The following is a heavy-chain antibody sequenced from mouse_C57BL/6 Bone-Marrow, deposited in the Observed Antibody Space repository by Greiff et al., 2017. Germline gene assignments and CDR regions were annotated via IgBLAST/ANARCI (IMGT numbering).Heavy chain of an antibody. Sequence: EVKLVESGGGLVQPGGSLKLSCAASGFTFSDYYMYWVRQTPEKRLEWVAYISNGGGSTYYPDTVKGRFNIYRDTAKNTLYLQMSRLKSEDTAMYYCARQGWLLYAMDYWGQGTSVTVSS. D-gene: IGHD2-3*01. J-gene: IGHJ4*01. CDR2: ISNGGGST. CDR3: ARQGWLLYAMDY. V-gene: IGHV5-12*01. CDR1: GFTFSDYY.